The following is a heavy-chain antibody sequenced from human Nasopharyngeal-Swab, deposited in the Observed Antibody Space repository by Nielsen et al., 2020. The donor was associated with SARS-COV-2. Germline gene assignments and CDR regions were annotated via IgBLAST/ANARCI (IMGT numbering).Heavy chain of an antibody. CDR3: AKSLYTSTWSYYFDI. D-gene: IGHD6-13*01. J-gene: IGHJ4*02. CDR1: GYTFTSYA. Sequence: ASVKVSCKASGYTFTSYAINWVRQAPGQGLEWMGWMNPNNGDTGYAQNFQGRVTMTRNTSISTAYMELTSLRSEDTAFYYCAKSLYTSTWSYYFDIWGQGTMVTVSS. V-gene: IGHV1-8*01. CDR2: MNPNNGDT.